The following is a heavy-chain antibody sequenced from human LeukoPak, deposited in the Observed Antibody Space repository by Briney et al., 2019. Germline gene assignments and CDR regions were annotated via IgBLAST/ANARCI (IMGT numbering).Heavy chain of an antibody. V-gene: IGHV1-8*03. D-gene: IGHD3-3*01. J-gene: IGHJ5*02. Sequence: ASVKVSCKASGYTFTSYDINWVRQATGQRLEWMGWMNPNSGNTGYAQKFQGRVAITRNTSISTAYMELSSLRSEDTAVYYCARAPNYDFWSGLNWFDPWGQGTLVTVSS. CDR1: GYTFTSYD. CDR2: MNPNSGNT. CDR3: ARAPNYDFWSGLNWFDP.